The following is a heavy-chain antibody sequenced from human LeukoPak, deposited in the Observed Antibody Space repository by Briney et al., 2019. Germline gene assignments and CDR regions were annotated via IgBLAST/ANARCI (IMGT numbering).Heavy chain of an antibody. J-gene: IGHJ5*02. CDR3: AKSGGVRFDP. D-gene: IGHD3-16*01. CDR1: GFTFSSYA. Sequence: PGGSLRLSCAASGFTFSSYAMSWVRQAPGKGLEWVSAISGRDDSTYYAGSVKGRFTISRDNSRNTLYLQMNSLRAEDTAVYYCAKSGGVRFDPWGQGTLVTVSS. CDR2: ISGRDDST. V-gene: IGHV3-23*01.